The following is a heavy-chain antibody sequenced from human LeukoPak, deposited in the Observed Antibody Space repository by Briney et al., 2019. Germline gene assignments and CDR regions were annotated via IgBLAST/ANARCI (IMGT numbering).Heavy chain of an antibody. Sequence: GGPLRLSCSASGFTFSTFWMNWVRQAPGKGLEWVSAISGSGGSTYYADSVKGRFTISRDNSKNTLYLQMNSLRAEDTAVYYCAKDRAVADPFDYWGQGTLVTVSS. J-gene: IGHJ4*02. D-gene: IGHD6-19*01. V-gene: IGHV3-23*01. CDR1: GFTFSTFW. CDR2: ISGSGGST. CDR3: AKDRAVADPFDY.